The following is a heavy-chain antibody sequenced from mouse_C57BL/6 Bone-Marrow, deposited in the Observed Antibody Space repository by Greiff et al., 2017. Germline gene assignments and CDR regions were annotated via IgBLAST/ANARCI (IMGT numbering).Heavy chain of an antibody. CDR2: IDPENGDT. CDR1: GFNIKDDY. Sequence: EVQLQQSGAELVRPGASVKLSCTASGFNIKDDYMHWVKQRPEQGLEWIGWIDPENGDTEYASKFQGKATITADTSSNTAYLQLSSLTSEDTAVYYCTPFYYYGSSYDGFAYWGQGTLVTVSA. V-gene: IGHV14-4*01. J-gene: IGHJ3*01. CDR3: TPFYYYGSSYDGFAY. D-gene: IGHD1-1*01.